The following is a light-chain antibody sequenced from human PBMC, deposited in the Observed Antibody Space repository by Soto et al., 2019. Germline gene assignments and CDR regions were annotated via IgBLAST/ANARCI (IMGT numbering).Light chain of an antibody. V-gene: IGKV1-27*01. CDR2: ATS. CDR3: QKYNSAPLT. J-gene: IGKJ4*01. Sequence: QMTQSPSSLSAFVGDRVTITCRASQGIAPYLAWFQQKPGKVPKLLIYATSTLQSGVPSRFSGSGSGTDFTLTISSLQTEDVATYYCQKYNSAPLTFGGGTKVDIK. CDR1: QGIAPY.